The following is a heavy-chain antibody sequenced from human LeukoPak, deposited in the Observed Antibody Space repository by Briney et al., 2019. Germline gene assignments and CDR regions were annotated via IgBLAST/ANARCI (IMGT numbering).Heavy chain of an antibody. J-gene: IGHJ6*03. V-gene: IGHV1-18*01. D-gene: IGHD1-14*01. CDR1: GGTFSSYA. CDR3: ASDSPRTSRLYYYYYYMDV. Sequence: ASVKVSCKASGGTFSSYAISWVRQAPGQGLEWMGWISAYNGNTNYAQKLQGRVTMTTDTSTSTAYMELRSLRSDDTAVYYCASDSPRTSRLYYYYYYMDVWGKGTTVTVSS. CDR2: ISAYNGNT.